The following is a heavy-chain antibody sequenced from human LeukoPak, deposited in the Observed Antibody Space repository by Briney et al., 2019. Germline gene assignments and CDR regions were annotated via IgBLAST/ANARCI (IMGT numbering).Heavy chain of an antibody. CDR3: ASDPSSSGYYRFRGQFDY. CDR2: IKQDGSEK. CDR1: GFTFSNAW. D-gene: IGHD3-22*01. J-gene: IGHJ4*02. V-gene: IGHV3-7*01. Sequence: GGSLRLSCAASGFTFSNAWMSWVRQAPGKGLEWVANIKQDGSEKYYVDSVKGRFTISRDNAKNSLYLQMNSLRAEDTAVYYCASDPSSSGYYRFRGQFDYWGQGTLVTVSS.